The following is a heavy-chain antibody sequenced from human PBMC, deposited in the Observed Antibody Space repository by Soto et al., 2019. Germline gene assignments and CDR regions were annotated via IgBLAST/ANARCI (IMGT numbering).Heavy chain of an antibody. CDR1: GASISGNY. Sequence: SETRPLTCNVSGASISGNYCSGIRETTGKGLEWIGYIYYSRATNYNPSLESRVTISVDTPKSQFSLKLTSVTPADTAAYYCAKAGSSSGSSGRGGYCGQGILGSFSS. D-gene: IGHD3-22*01. CDR3: AKAGSSSGSSGRGGY. V-gene: IGHV4-59*01. J-gene: IGHJ4*02. CDR2: IYYSRAT.